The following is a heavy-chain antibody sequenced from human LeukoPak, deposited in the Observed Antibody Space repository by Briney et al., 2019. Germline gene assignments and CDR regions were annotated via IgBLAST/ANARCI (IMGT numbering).Heavy chain of an antibody. CDR3: ARVHTIFGVVDY. CDR2: IYYSGST. V-gene: IGHV4-59*11. Sequence: SETLSLTCLVSGGSISSHYWSWIRPPPGKGLEWMGYIYYSGSTNYNLSLKSRVSIAVDTSKNHFSMKLGSVTAADTAMYYCARVHTIFGVVDYWGQGTPVTVSS. D-gene: IGHD3-3*01. CDR1: GGSISSHY. J-gene: IGHJ4*02.